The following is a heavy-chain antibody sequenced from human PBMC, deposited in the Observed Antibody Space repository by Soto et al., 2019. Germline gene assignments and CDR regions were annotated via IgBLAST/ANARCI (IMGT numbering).Heavy chain of an antibody. V-gene: IGHV4-59*01. D-gene: IGHD3-10*01. CDR1: GGSISSYY. CDR3: ARWGLAPHRGGLDY. Sequence: SETLSLTCTVSGGSISSYYWSWIRQPPGKGLEWIGYIYYSGSTNYNPSLKSRVTISVDTSKNQFSLKLSSVTAADTAVYYCARWGLAPHRGGLDYWGQGTPVTGSS. J-gene: IGHJ4*02. CDR2: IYYSGST.